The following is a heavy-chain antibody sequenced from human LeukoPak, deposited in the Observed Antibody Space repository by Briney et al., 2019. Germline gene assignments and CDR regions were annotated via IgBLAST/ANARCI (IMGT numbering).Heavy chain of an antibody. CDR1: GGTFSSYA. Sequence: GSSVKVSCKASGGTFSSYAISWVRQAPGQGLEWMGGIIPIFGTANYAQKFQGRVTITADESTSTAYMELGSLRSEDAAVYYCARELSSSCGFDYWGQGTLVTVSS. V-gene: IGHV1-69*01. CDR3: ARELSSSCGFDY. J-gene: IGHJ4*02. CDR2: IIPIFGTA. D-gene: IGHD6-13*01.